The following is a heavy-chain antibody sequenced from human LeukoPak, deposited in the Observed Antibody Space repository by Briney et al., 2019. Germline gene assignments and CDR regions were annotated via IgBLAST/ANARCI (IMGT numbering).Heavy chain of an antibody. D-gene: IGHD6-6*01. CDR3: AKEATGSSHPNYYYYYWDV. Sequence: PGGALRLSFAASGFTFSSYGMHWVRQVAGKGLEWVAFIRYDGSNKYYADSVKGRFTLSRDNSKNTLYLQMTSLRAEDTAVYYCAKEATGSSHPNYYYYYWDVWGKGTTVSVSS. J-gene: IGHJ6*03. CDR1: GFTFSSYG. V-gene: IGHV3-30*02. CDR2: IRYDGSNK.